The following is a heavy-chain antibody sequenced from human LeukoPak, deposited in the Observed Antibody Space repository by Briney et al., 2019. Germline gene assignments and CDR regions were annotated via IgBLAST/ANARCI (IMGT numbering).Heavy chain of an antibody. CDR3: ARPFYSSGAFDI. J-gene: IGHJ3*02. CDR1: GGSFSGYY. V-gene: IGHV4-34*01. Sequence: SETLSLTCAVYGGSFSGYYWSWIRQPPGKGLEWIGEINHSGSTNYSPSLKSRVTISVDTSKNQFSLKLSSVTAADTAVYYCARPFYSSGAFDIWGQGTMVTVSS. D-gene: IGHD2/OR15-2a*01. CDR2: INHSGST.